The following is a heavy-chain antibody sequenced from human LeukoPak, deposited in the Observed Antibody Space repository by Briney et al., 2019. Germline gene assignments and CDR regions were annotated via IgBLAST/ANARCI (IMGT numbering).Heavy chain of an antibody. J-gene: IGHJ3*02. CDR1: GFTFSNAW. V-gene: IGHV3-15*01. CDR3: STFYVSPYTYDSFDI. CDR2: IKSKTDGGTT. Sequence: GGSLRLSCTASGFTFSNAWVIWVRHAPGKGLEWVGRIKSKTDGGTTDYPAPVKVRFTISRDDSKNTLYLQMNSLKTEDTAVYYCSTFYVSPYTYDSFDIWGQGTMVTVSS. D-gene: IGHD3-22*01.